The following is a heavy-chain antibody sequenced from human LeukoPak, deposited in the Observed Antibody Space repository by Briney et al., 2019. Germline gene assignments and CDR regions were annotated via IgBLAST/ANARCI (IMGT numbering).Heavy chain of an antibody. Sequence: GGSLRLSCAAAGCTFISDWMHWLRQEPRKGLVWVSRISTDGSSRSYADSVKGRFTISRDNGKNTLYLQMNSLRAEDTAVYYCASYLTSIPSGMDVWGQGATVTVSS. CDR1: GCTFISDW. D-gene: IGHD2/OR15-2a*01. V-gene: IGHV3-74*01. J-gene: IGHJ6*02. CDR2: ISTDGSSR. CDR3: ASYLTSIPSGMDV.